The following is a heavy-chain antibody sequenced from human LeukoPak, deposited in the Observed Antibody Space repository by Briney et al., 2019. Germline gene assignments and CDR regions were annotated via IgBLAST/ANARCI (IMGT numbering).Heavy chain of an antibody. J-gene: IGHJ5*02. CDR1: GFTFSSYA. CDR2: ISYDGSNK. D-gene: IGHD6-13*01. V-gene: IGHV3-30*14. Sequence: GRSLRLSCAASGFTFSSYAMHWVRQAPGKGLEWVAVISYDGSNKYYADSVKGRFTISRDNSKNTLYLQMSSLRAEDTAVYYCVKDRSSWYKPNNWFDPWGPGTLVTVSS. CDR3: VKDRSSWYKPNNWFDP.